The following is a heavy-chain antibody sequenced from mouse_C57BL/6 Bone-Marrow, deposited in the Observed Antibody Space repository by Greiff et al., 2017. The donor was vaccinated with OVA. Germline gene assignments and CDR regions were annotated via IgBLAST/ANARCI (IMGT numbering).Heavy chain of an antibody. V-gene: IGHV1-55*01. CDR2: IYPGSGST. Sequence: QVQLQQPGAELVKPGASVKLSCKASGYTFTSYWITWVKQRPGQGLEWIGDIYPGSGSTYYHEKFKSKATLTVDTSSSTAYMQLSSLTSEDSAVCDCARYFYYCGSGYFDYWGQGTTLTVSS. CDR1: GYTFTSYW. CDR3: ARYFYYCGSGYFDY. D-gene: IGHD1-1*01. J-gene: IGHJ2*01.